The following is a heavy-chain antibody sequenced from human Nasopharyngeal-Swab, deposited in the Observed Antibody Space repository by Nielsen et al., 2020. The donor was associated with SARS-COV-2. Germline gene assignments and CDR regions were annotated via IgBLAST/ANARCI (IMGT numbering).Heavy chain of an antibody. D-gene: IGHD1-26*01. CDR2: INPNSGGT. Sequence: WVQQAPGQGLEWMGRINPNSGGTNYAQKFQGRVTMTRDTSISTAYMELSRLRSDDTAVYYCARLEWEPQYWGQGTLVTVSS. V-gene: IGHV1-2*06. CDR3: ARLEWEPQY. J-gene: IGHJ4*02.